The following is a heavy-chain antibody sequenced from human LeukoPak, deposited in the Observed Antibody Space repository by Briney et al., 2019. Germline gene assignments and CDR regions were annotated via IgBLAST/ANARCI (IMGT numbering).Heavy chain of an antibody. Sequence: GGSLRLSCAASGFTFSSYWMHWVRQAPGKGLVWVSRINSDGSSTSYANSVKGRFTISRDNSKNTLYLQMNSLRTEDTAVYYCAKDRAATAPFDYWGQGTLVTVSS. CDR2: INSDGSST. D-gene: IGHD2-15*01. J-gene: IGHJ4*02. CDR3: AKDRAATAPFDY. V-gene: IGHV3-74*01. CDR1: GFTFSSYW.